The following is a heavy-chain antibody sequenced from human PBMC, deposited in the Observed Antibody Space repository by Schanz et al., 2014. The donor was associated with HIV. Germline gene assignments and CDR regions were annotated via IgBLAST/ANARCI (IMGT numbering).Heavy chain of an antibody. V-gene: IGHV3-11*04. CDR3: ARDKGDNWAGYYYYYGMDV. Sequence: QEQLVESGGGLVKPGGSLRLSCAASGFTFSDHYMSWIREAPGKGLEWISKISSGGTMVYYADSVKGRFTVSRDNSKNTLYLQMNSLRAEDTAVYYCARDKGDNWAGYYYYYGMDVWGQGTTVIVSS. J-gene: IGHJ6*02. CDR1: GFTFSDHY. D-gene: IGHD1-20*01. CDR2: ISSGGTMV.